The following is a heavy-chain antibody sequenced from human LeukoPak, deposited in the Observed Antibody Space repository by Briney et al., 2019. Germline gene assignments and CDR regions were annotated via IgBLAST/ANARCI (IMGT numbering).Heavy chain of an antibody. CDR1: GGSISSGSYY. D-gene: IGHD3-3*01. Sequence: PSQTLSLTCTVSGGSISSGSYYWSWIRQPAGKGLEGIGRIYTSGSTNYNPSLKSRVTISVDTSKNQFSLKLSSVTAADTAVYYCEGSIFGVDDYYYYMDVWGKGTTVSVSS. J-gene: IGHJ6*03. V-gene: IGHV4-61*02. CDR2: IYTSGST. CDR3: EGSIFGVDDYYYYMDV.